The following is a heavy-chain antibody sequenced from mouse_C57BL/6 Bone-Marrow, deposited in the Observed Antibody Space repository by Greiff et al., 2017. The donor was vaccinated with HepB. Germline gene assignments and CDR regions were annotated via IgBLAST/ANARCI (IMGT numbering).Heavy chain of an antibody. CDR1: GYTFTSYW. Sequence: QVQLQQPGAELVKPGASVKLSCKASGYTFTSYWMHWVKQRPGQGLEWIGMIHPNSGSTNYNEKFKSKATLTVDKSSSTAYMQLSSLTSEDSAVYYCARSPFITTVVAPGYFDYWGQGTTLTVSS. CDR3: ARSPFITTVVAPGYFDY. CDR2: IHPNSGST. D-gene: IGHD1-1*01. V-gene: IGHV1-64*01. J-gene: IGHJ2*01.